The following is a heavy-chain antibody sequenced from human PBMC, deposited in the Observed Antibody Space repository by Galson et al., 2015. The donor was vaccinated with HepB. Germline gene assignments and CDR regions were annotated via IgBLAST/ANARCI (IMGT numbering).Heavy chain of an antibody. D-gene: IGHD3-22*01. Sequence: SLRLSCAASGFTFTNYAVHWVRQAPGKGLEWVAVISYDGSNKYYADSVKGRFTISRDNSKNTLYLQMNSLRAEDTAVYYCAKGEGEWLLLSGHFDYWGQGTLVTVSS. J-gene: IGHJ4*02. CDR2: ISYDGSNK. CDR1: GFTFTNYA. V-gene: IGHV3-30-3*01. CDR3: AKGEGEWLLLSGHFDY.